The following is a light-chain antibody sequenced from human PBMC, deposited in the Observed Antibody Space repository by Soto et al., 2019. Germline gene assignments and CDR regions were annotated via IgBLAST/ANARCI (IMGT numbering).Light chain of an antibody. CDR3: QRCNGYSVA. CDR2: KAS. Sequence: DIQMTQSPSTLSASVGDRVTITCRASQSISTWLAWYQQKPGKAPKLLIYKASSLESGVSSRFSGSGSGTEFTITISSLQPDDFATYYCQRCNGYSVAFGQGTKVEIK. CDR1: QSISTW. J-gene: IGKJ1*01. V-gene: IGKV1-5*03.